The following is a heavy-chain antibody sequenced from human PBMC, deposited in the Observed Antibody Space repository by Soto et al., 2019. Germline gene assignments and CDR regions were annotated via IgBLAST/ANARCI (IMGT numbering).Heavy chain of an antibody. CDR3: ARQRAWNDAFDF. Sequence: GESLKISCQGSGYSFPTSWIGWVRQMPGKGLEWVGVIYPQDSDTRYSPSFEGQVTFSADTSLSTAYLQWNSLKASDTATYYCARQRAWNDAFDFWGQGTLVTV. CDR1: GYSFPTSW. CDR2: IYPQDSDT. J-gene: IGHJ4*02. V-gene: IGHV5-51*01. D-gene: IGHD1-1*01.